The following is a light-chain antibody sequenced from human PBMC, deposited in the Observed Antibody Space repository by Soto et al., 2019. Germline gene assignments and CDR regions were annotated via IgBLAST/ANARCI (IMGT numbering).Light chain of an antibody. J-gene: IGKJ4*02. CDR3: QQYSTSLT. CDR2: GAS. V-gene: IGKV3-15*01. CDR1: QSVGST. Sequence: EILMTQSPATLSVSPGERVILSCRASQSVGSTLAWYQQKPGQAPRLLIRGASTRATGVPARFSGSGSGTEFTLTISSRQSEDFAVYYCQQYSTSLTFGGGTTLEIK.